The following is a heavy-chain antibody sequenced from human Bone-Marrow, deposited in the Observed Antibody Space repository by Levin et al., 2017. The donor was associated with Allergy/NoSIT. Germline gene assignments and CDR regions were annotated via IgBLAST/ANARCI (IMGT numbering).Heavy chain of an antibody. CDR1: GYSIRSAYY. D-gene: IGHD2-2*02. CDR2: VFHTGTT. CDR3: VRDGGYQLLHLLSYFDY. J-gene: IGHJ4*02. V-gene: IGHV4-38-2*02. Sequence: SETLSLTCSVSGYSIRSAYYWGWIRQTPGKGLEWIGSVFHTGTTSYNPSLQSRVTMSRDTSKNHFSLQLRSVTAADTAIYYCVRDGGYQLLHLLSYFDYWGQGVLVTVSS.